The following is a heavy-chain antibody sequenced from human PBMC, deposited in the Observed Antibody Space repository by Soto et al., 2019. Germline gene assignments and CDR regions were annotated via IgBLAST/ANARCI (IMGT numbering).Heavy chain of an antibody. Sequence: SVMMSVRSSVVGGNLRSSSYCRGWKRQPPGEGLEWIGEINHSGSTHYKPSLMSRVTMSRDTSKNQCSLKLSSVTAADTAVYYCVYSKYVLDYCGQGALVTVSS. CDR1: GGNLRSSSYC. CDR2: INHSGST. J-gene: IGHJ4*02. D-gene: IGHD4-4*01. V-gene: IGHV4-39*07. CDR3: VYSKYVLDY.